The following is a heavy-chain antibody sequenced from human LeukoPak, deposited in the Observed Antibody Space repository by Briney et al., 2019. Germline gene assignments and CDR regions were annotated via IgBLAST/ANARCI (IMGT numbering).Heavy chain of an antibody. D-gene: IGHD3-22*01. Sequence: PGGSLRLSCAASGFTFSTYAMHWVRQPPGKGLEWVSAISGSGVATYHADADSVKGRFIISRNNSKNTLYLQINSLRVEDTAVYYCAKDGYNYDSSGHFDYWGQGTLVTVSS. J-gene: IGHJ4*02. CDR1: GFTFSTYA. CDR2: ISGSGVAT. V-gene: IGHV3-23*01. CDR3: AKDGYNYDSSGHFDY.